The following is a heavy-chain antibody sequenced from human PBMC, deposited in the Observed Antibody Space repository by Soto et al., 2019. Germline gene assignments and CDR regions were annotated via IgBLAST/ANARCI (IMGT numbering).Heavy chain of an antibody. CDR2: IYYSGST. D-gene: IGHD3-10*01. Sequence: SGTLSLTCTVSGGSISSYYWSWIRQPPGKGLEWIGYIYYSGSTNYNPSLKSRVTISVDTSKNQFSLKLSSVTAADTAVYYCGRATSTMAHGMDVWGQGTTVTVSS. J-gene: IGHJ6*02. CDR1: GGSISSYY. V-gene: IGHV4-59*01. CDR3: GRATSTMAHGMDV.